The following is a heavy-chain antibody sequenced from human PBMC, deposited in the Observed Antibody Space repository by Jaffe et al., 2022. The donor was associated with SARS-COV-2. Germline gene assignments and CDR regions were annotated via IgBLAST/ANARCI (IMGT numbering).Heavy chain of an antibody. J-gene: IGHJ6*02. CDR2: INPSGGST. CDR1: GYTFTSYY. CDR3: ARDLQPRAYYYGMDV. D-gene: IGHD4-4*01. V-gene: IGHV1-46*01. Sequence: QVQLVQSGAEVKKPGASVKVSCKASGYTFTSYYMHWVRQAPGQGLEWMGIINPSGGSTSYAQKFQGRVTMTRDTSTSTVYMELSSLRSEDTAVYYCARDLQPRAYYYGMDVWGQGTTVTVSS.